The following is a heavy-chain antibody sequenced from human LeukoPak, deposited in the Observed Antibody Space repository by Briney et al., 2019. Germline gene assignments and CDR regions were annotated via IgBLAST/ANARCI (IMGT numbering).Heavy chain of an antibody. CDR3: VREVAARFDY. D-gene: IGHD6-6*01. J-gene: IGHJ4*02. Sequence: PSETLSLTCTVSGGSISSGESYWSWIRQPPGKGREWIGYIHYSGNTYYNPSLKSRVTISIDTSKNQFSLKLTSVTAADTAVYYCVREVAARFDYWGQGTLVTVSS. CDR1: GGSISSGESY. CDR2: IHYSGNT. V-gene: IGHV4-30-4*08.